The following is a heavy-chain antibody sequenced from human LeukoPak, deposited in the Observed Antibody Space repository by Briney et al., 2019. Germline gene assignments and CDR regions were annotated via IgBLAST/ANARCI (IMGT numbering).Heavy chain of an antibody. D-gene: IGHD3-10*01. V-gene: IGHV5-51*01. J-gene: IGHJ3*02. Sequence: ESLKISCKGSGYSFTSYWIGWVRQMPGKGLEWMGIIYPGDSDTRYSPSFQGQVTISADKSISTAYLQWSSLKASDTAMYYCAKIRITMVRGVIQNDAFDIWGQGTMVTVFS. CDR3: AKIRITMVRGVIQNDAFDI. CDR2: IYPGDSDT. CDR1: GYSFTSYW.